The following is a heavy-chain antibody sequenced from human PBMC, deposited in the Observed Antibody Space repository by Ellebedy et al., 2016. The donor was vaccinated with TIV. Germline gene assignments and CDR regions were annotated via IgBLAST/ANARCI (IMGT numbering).Heavy chain of an antibody. V-gene: IGHV3-21*01. J-gene: IGHJ4*02. CDR3: ARSTITYSSGWYIDY. CDR1: GLTFSSYS. D-gene: IGHD6-19*01. Sequence: GESLKISXAASGLTFSSYSMNWVRQAPGKGLEWVSSISSSSSYIYYADSVKGRFTISRDNAKNSLYLQMNSLRAEDTAVYYCARSTITYSSGWYIDYWGQGTLVTVSS. CDR2: ISSSSSYI.